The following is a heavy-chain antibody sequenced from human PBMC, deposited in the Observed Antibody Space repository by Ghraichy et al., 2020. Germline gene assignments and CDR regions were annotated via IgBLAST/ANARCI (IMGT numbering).Heavy chain of an antibody. CDR2: IGFSGSNT. J-gene: IGHJ5*02. V-gene: IGHV3-23*01. CDR3: AKAWGYCGAATCPSYNWFDP. CDR1: GFPFSNYA. D-gene: IGHD2-15*01. Sequence: GESLNISCAASGFPFSNYAMSWVRQTPGKGLEWVSSIGFSGSNTYYAVSVKGRFTISRDNSKNTLYLQMNSLTADDTAVYYCAKAWGYCGAATCPSYNWFDPWGQGTLVTVSS.